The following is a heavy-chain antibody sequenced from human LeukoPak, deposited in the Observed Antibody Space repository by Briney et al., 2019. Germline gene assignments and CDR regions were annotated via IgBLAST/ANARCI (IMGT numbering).Heavy chain of an antibody. CDR1: GYSISSGYY. CDR2: IYHSGST. J-gene: IGHJ3*02. Sequence: SETLSLTCAVSGYSISSGYYWGWIRQPPGKGLEWIGSIYHSGSTYYNPSLKSRVTISVDTSKNQFSLKLSSVTAADTAVYYCATNRQIMILGVVIMPAFDIWGQGTMVTVSS. V-gene: IGHV4-38-2*01. CDR3: ATNRQIMILGVVIMPAFDI. D-gene: IGHD3-3*01.